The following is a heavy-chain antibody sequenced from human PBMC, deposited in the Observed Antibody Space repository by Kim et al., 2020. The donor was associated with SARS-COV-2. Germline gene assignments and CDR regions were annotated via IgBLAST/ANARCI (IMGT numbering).Heavy chain of an antibody. V-gene: IGHV3-7*03. CDR3: ARDQYSGYDYVSYYYYYGMDV. Sequence: GGSLRLSCAASGFTFSSYWMSWVRQAPGKGLEWVANIKQDGSEKYYVDSVKGRFTISRDNAKNSLYLQMNSLRAEDTAVYYCARDQYSGYDYVSYYYYYGMDVWGQGTTVTVSS. J-gene: IGHJ6*02. D-gene: IGHD5-12*01. CDR2: IKQDGSEK. CDR1: GFTFSSYW.